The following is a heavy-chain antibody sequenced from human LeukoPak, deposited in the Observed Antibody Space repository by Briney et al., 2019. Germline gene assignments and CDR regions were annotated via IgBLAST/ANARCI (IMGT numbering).Heavy chain of an antibody. J-gene: IGHJ6*03. D-gene: IGHD3-10*01. V-gene: IGHV3-53*01. CDR2: IYSGGST. Sequence: GGSLRLSCAASGFTVSSNYMSWVRQAPGKGLEWVSVIYSGGSTYYADSVKGRFTISRDNSKNTLYLQMNSLRAEDTAVYYCAKGSGSYYNYYMDVWGKGTTVTISS. CDR1: GFTVSSNY. CDR3: AKGSGSYYNYYMDV.